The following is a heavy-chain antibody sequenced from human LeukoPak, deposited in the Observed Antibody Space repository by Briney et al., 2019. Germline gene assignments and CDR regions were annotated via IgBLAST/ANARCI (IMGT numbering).Heavy chain of an antibody. V-gene: IGHV4-4*07. Sequence: SETLSLTCTVSGGSISSYYWSWIRQPAGKGLEWIGRIYTSGSTNYNPSLKSRVTMSVDTSKNQFSLKLSSVTAADTAVYYCAITYYYDSSGYSGAFDIWGQGTMVTVSS. CDR3: AITYYYDSSGYSGAFDI. CDR1: GGSISSYY. D-gene: IGHD3-22*01. CDR2: IYTSGST. J-gene: IGHJ3*02.